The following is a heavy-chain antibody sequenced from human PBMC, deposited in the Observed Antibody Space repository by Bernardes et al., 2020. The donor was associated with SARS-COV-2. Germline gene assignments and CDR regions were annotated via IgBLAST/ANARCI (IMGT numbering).Heavy chain of an antibody. V-gene: IGHV3-48*03. J-gene: IGHJ4*02. Sequence: GGSLRLSCAASGFTFSSSVMNWLRQAPGKGLQWVSYISTGGSTKYYADSVKGRFTISRDNAKNSLYLQMNSLRAEDTAVYYCAREYTYGFDSWGQGTLVTVSS. CDR3: AREYTYGFDS. D-gene: IGHD5-18*01. CDR1: GFTFSSSV. CDR2: ISTGGSTK.